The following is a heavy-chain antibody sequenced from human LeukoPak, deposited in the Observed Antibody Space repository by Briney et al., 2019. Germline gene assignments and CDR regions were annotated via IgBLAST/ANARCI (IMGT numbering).Heavy chain of an antibody. D-gene: IGHD6-19*01. CDR2: ISWNSGSI. J-gene: IGHJ4*02. V-gene: IGHV3-9*03. CDR3: AKGMSSGWSTLFDY. CDR1: GFTFDDYG. Sequence: GGSLRLSCAASGFTFDDYGMHWVRQAPGKGLEWVSGISWNSGSIGYADSAKGRFTISRDNAKDSLYLQMNSLRAEDMALYYCAKGMSSGWSTLFDYWGQGTLVTVSS.